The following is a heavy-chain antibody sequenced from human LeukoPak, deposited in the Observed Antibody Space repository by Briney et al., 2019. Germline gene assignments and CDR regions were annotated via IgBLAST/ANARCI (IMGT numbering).Heavy chain of an antibody. D-gene: IGHD3-22*01. V-gene: IGHV3-48*03. Sequence: GGSLRLSCAASGFTFSSYEVNWVRQAPGKGLEWVSYISSSGSTIYYADSVKGRFTISRDNAKNSLYLQMNSLRAEDTPVYYCAREGSGSSGPEGFDYWGQGTLVTVSS. CDR2: ISSSGSTI. CDR3: AREGSGSSGPEGFDY. CDR1: GFTFSSYE. J-gene: IGHJ4*02.